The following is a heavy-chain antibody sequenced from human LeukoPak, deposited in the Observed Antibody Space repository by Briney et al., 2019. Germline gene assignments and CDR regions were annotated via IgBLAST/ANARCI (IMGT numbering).Heavy chain of an antibody. J-gene: IGHJ4*02. CDR1: GFTVSSNY. CDR3: ARVLYSSSWSLSFFDY. CDR2: IYSGGNT. Sequence: AGGSLRLSCAASGFTVSSNYMSWVRQAPGKGLEWVSVIYSGGNTYYADSVKGRFTISRDNSKNTLFLQMSSLGAEDTAVYYCARVLYSSSWSLSFFDYWGQGTLVTVSS. D-gene: IGHD6-13*01. V-gene: IGHV3-66*01.